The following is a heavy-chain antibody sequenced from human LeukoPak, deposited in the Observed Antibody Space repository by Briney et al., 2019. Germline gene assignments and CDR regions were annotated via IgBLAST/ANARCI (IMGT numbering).Heavy chain of an antibody. D-gene: IGHD3-22*01. CDR2: ISGSGDNT. CDR3: AKGSYYDSSGSFYFDY. Sequence: GGSLRLSCAASGFTFSSYAMSWVRQAPGKGLEWVSGISGSGDNTYYADSVKGRFTISRDNSKNTLYVQVNSLGTEDTAAYYCAKGSYYDSSGSFYFDYWDQGTLVTVSS. J-gene: IGHJ4*02. CDR1: GFTFSSYA. V-gene: IGHV3-23*01.